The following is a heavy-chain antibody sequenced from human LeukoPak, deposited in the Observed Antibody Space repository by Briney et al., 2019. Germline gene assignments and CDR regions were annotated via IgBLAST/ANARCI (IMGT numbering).Heavy chain of an antibody. Sequence: SETLSLTCTVSGGSISNYYWSWIRQPPGKGLEWIGYIYYSGSTDYNPSLKSRVTISVDTSKNQFSLKLSSVTAADTAVYYCARDLVDGHFDYWGQGTLVTVS. V-gene: IGHV4-59*01. CDR2: IYYSGST. J-gene: IGHJ4*02. D-gene: IGHD2-8*02. CDR3: ARDLVDGHFDY. CDR1: GGSISNYY.